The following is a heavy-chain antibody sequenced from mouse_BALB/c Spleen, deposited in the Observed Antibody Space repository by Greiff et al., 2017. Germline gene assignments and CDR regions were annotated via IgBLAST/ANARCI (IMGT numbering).Heavy chain of an antibody. CDR1: GFSLTSYG. D-gene: IGHD2-10*01. CDR2: IWGDGST. J-gene: IGHJ1*01. Sequence: VKLVESGPGLVAPSPSLSITCTASGFSLTSYGVSWVRQPPGKGLEWLGVIWGDGSTNYHSALISRMSISKDNSKSQVFLKLNSLQTDDTATYYCTDPAYYEYFDVWGAGTTVTVSS. CDR3: TDPAYYEYFDV. V-gene: IGHV2-3*01.